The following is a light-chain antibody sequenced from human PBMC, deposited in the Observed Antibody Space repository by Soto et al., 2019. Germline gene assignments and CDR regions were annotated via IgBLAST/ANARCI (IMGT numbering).Light chain of an antibody. V-gene: IGKV4-1*01. CDR1: QSVLYSSNNKNY. CDR2: WAS. CDR3: QQYYSTPLT. Sequence: DIVMTQSPDSLAVSLGERATINCKSSQSVLYSSNNKNYLAWYQQKPGQPPKLLIYWASTRESGVPDRFSGSGSGTDFPLTISSLQAEDVAIYYCQQYYSTPLTFGGGTQVEIK. J-gene: IGKJ4*01.